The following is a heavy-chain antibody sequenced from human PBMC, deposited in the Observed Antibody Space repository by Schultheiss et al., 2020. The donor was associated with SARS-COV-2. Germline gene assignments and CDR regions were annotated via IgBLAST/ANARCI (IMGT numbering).Heavy chain of an antibody. Sequence: GESLKISCTASGFTFGDYAMSWVRQAPGKGLEWVGFISSNAYGGTTEDAASVRGRFTISRAESKIIAYLKMKSVKTEDTAEYYCTGRWIDAFDIWGQGTTVTVSS. V-gene: IGHV3-49*04. J-gene: IGHJ3*02. CDR1: GFTFGDYA. CDR2: ISSNAYGGTT. D-gene: IGHD5-12*01. CDR3: TGRWIDAFDI.